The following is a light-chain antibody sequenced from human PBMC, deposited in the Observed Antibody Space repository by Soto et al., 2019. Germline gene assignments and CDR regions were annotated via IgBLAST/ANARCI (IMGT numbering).Light chain of an antibody. CDR3: QQYNSYPWT. CDR1: QSISSW. CDR2: DAS. Sequence: TFTCRASQSISSWLAWYQQKPGKAPKLLIYDASSLESGVPSRFSGSGSGTEFTLTISSLQPDDFATYYCQQYNSYPWTFGQGTKVDIK. V-gene: IGKV1-5*01. J-gene: IGKJ1*01.